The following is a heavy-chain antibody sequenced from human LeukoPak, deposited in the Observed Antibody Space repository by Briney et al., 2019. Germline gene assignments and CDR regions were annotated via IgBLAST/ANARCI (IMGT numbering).Heavy chain of an antibody. CDR2: ISASGGST. J-gene: IGHJ4*02. V-gene: IGHV3-23*01. CDR1: GLTCSSYA. CDR3: AKAYCSSTNCYSDY. D-gene: IGHD2-2*01. Sequence: PGRSLRLYCAASGLTCSSYAMSWVRPAPGNGLDLVSAISASGGSTYYADSVTGRFTISRDNSKNTLYLQMNSLRAEDTAVYYCAKAYCSSTNCYSDYWGQGTLVTVSS.